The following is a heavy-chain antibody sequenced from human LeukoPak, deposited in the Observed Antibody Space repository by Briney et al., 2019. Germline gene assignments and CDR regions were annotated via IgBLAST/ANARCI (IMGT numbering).Heavy chain of an antibody. Sequence: KPSETLSLTCTVSGGSISSRNYWGRVRQPPGMGREWIGAIYYSGNTYYNPSLKSRVTISIDTSQNQFFLRLSSVTAADTAVYYCARHEEEDGYNAKTLDYWGQGALVTVSS. V-gene: IGHV4-39*01. D-gene: IGHD5-24*01. CDR1: GGSISSRNY. CDR2: IYYSGNT. CDR3: ARHEEEDGYNAKTLDY. J-gene: IGHJ4*02.